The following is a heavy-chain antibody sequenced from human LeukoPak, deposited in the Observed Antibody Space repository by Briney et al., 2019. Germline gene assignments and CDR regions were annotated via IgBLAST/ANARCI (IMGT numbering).Heavy chain of an antibody. J-gene: IGHJ6*02. D-gene: IGHD2-21*02. V-gene: IGHV4-59*08. Sequence: KPSETLSLTCTVSGGSISSYYWSWIRQPPGKGLEWIGYIYYSGSTNYNPSLKSRVTISVDTSKNQFSLKLSSVTAADTAVYYCARGGAGCGGDCPRYYYYGMDVWGQGTTVTVSS. CDR1: GGSISSYY. CDR2: IYYSGST. CDR3: ARGGAGCGGDCPRYYYYGMDV.